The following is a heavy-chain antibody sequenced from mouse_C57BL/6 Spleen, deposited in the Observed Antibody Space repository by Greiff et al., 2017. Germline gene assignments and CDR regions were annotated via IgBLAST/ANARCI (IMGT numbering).Heavy chain of an antibody. J-gene: IGHJ1*03. CDR2: INYDGSST. D-gene: IGHD1-1*01. CDR1: GFTFSDYY. V-gene: IGHV5-16*01. CDR3: ARVVLRYWYFDV. Sequence: EVQRVESEGGLVQPGSSMKLSCTASGFTFSDYYMAWVRQVPEKGLEWVANINYDGSSTYYLDSLKSRFIISRDNAKNILYLQMSSLKSEDTATYYCARVVLRYWYFDVWGTGTTVTVSS.